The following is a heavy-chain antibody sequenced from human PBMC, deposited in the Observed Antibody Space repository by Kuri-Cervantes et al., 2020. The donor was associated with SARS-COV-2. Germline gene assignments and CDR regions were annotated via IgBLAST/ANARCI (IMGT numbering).Heavy chain of an antibody. Sequence: GESLKISCAASGFTFSSYAMHWVRQAPGKGLEWVAVISYDGSNKYYADSVKGRFTISRDNSKNTLHLQMNSLRAEDTAVYYCARQFSSGIAVVPAANDHWGQGTLVTVSS. J-gene: IGHJ4*02. CDR3: ARQFSSGIAVVPAANDH. D-gene: IGHD2-2*01. CDR1: GFTFSSYA. V-gene: IGHV3-30-3*01. CDR2: ISYDGSNK.